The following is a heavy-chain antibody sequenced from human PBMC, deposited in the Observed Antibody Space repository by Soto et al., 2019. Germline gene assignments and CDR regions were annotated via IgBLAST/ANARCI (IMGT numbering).Heavy chain of an antibody. CDR2: IKSKTDGGTT. V-gene: IGHV3-15*07. CDR1: GFTFSNAW. J-gene: IGHJ5*02. CDR3: TTDGPVRYLDWFPNTNNWFDP. Sequence: GGSLRLSCAASGFTFSNAWMNWVRQAPGKGLEWVGRIKSKTDGGTTDYAAPVKGRFTISRDDSKNTLYLQMNSLKTEDTAVYYCTTDGPVRYLDWFPNTNNWFDPWGQGTLVTVSS. D-gene: IGHD3-9*01.